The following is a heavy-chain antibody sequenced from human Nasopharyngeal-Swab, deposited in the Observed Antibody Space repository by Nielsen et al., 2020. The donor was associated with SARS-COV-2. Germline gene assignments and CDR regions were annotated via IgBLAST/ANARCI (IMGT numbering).Heavy chain of an antibody. Sequence: GESLKISCAASGFTFSRYAMSWVRQAPGKGLEWVSAISGSGGSTYYADSVKGRFTISRDNSKNTLYLQMNSLRAEDTAVYYCAKTVGNCSSTSCYRAYYFDYWGQGTLVTVSS. CDR1: GFTFSRYA. CDR3: AKTVGNCSSTSCYRAYYFDY. CDR2: ISGSGGST. V-gene: IGHV3-23*01. J-gene: IGHJ4*02. D-gene: IGHD2-2*01.